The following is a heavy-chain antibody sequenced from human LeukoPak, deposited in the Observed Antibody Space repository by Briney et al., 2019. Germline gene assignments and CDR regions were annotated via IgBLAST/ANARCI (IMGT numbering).Heavy chain of an antibody. CDR1: GFTFSSYA. Sequence: GGSLRLSCAASGFTFSSYAMHWVRQAPGKGLEWVAVISYDGSNKYYADSVKGRFTISRDNSKNTLYLQMNSLRAEDTAVHYCARAEEALSGDFDYWGQGTLVTVSS. V-gene: IGHV3-30*01. CDR2: ISYDGSNK. J-gene: IGHJ4*02. CDR3: ARAEEALSGDFDY. D-gene: IGHD1-26*01.